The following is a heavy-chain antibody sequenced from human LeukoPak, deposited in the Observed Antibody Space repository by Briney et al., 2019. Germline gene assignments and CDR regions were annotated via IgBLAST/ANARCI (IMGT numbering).Heavy chain of an antibody. CDR3: ARSDYGSDANFDY. Sequence: SETLSLTCSVSGGSISNYYWTWIRQPPGKGLEWIGYIYYSGSTNYNPSLKSRVTISVDTSKNQFSLKLSSVTAADTAVYYCARSDYGSDANFDYWGQGTLVTVSS. V-gene: IGHV4-59*08. D-gene: IGHD3-10*01. J-gene: IGHJ4*02. CDR1: GGSISNYY. CDR2: IYYSGST.